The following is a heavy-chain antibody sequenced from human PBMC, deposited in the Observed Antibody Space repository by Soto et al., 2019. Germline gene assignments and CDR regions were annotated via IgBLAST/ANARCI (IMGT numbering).Heavy chain of an antibody. CDR3: ARDGTLYDSSAYYYLY. CDR1: GGTFSSYA. J-gene: IGHJ4*02. D-gene: IGHD3-22*01. Sequence: GASVQVSCKASGGTFSSYAISWVRQAPGQGLEWMGGITPMFGTPNYAQKFQGRVTITADESTSTAYMELSSLRSEDTAMYYCARDGTLYDSSAYYYLYWGQGTLVTVSS. CDR2: ITPMFGTP. V-gene: IGHV1-69*13.